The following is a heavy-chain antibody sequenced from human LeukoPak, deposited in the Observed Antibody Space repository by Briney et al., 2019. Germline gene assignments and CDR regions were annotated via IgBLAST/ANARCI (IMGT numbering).Heavy chain of an antibody. Sequence: GESLKISCKSSGVTFTNCWIAWVRQMPGKGLEWLGIIFPHDSDTRYSPSFQGQVTVSADKSITTAYLQWSSLRASDTALYYCARGGYSYGYVDHWGQGTLVTVSS. CDR3: ARGGYSYGYVDH. D-gene: IGHD5-18*01. J-gene: IGHJ4*02. CDR2: IFPHDSDT. CDR1: GVTFTNCW. V-gene: IGHV5-51*01.